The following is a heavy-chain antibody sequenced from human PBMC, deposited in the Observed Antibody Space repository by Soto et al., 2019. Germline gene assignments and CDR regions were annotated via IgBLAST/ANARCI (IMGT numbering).Heavy chain of an antibody. CDR3: ARESGGATATLDYYYFYPDV. CDR1: GYSFSQYY. J-gene: IGHJ6*03. D-gene: IGHD5-12*01. CDR2: INPNSGAT. V-gene: IGHV1-2*02. Sequence: QVPLVQSGAEVEKPGASVTVSCKASGYSFSQYYLHWVRQAPGQGPEWMGWINPNSGATKYAQKFQGRVTMTRDTSVRTAFMELMWLQSDDTAVYYCARESGGATATLDYYYFYPDVWGRGTTVTVSS.